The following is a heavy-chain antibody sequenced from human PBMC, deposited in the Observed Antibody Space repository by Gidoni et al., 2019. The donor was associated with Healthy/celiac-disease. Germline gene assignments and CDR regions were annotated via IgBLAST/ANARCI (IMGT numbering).Heavy chain of an antibody. V-gene: IGHV1-2*07. CDR2: SNPNSGVT. Sequence: QVQLAKSGAEVKKPGAAGKISYEASGYTFTGSYMHWVRQAPGQVREWMGGSNPNSGVTSYAHKFQGRVTMTRDTSSSTAYMELSRLSSDDTAVYYCARDGVQGVNPFGCYYYGMDVWGKGTTVTVSS. CDR1: GYTFTGSY. D-gene: IGHD3-10*02. CDR3: ARDGVQGVNPFGCYYYGMDV. J-gene: IGHJ6*04.